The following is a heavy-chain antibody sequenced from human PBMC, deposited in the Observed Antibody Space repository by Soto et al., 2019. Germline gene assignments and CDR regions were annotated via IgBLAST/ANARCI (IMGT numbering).Heavy chain of an antibody. CDR3: ARDEDYYDSSGYNDAFDI. V-gene: IGHV1-18*01. D-gene: IGHD3-22*01. CDR2: ISAYNGNT. J-gene: IGHJ3*02. CDR1: GYTFTSYG. Sequence: ASLKVSCKASGYTFTSYGISWVRQAPGQGLEWMGWISAYNGNTNYAQKLQGRVTMTTDTSTSTAYMELRSLRSDDTAVYYCARDEDYYDSSGYNDAFDIWGQGTMVTV.